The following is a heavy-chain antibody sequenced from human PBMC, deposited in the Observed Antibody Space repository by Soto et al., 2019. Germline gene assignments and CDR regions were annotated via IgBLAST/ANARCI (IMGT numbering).Heavy chain of an antibody. V-gene: IGHV1-3*01. CDR1: GYTFTSYS. J-gene: IGHJ4*02. CDR3: ARDYHYDFRSGYPVY. CDR2: INAGNGNT. Sequence: ASVKVSCKASGYTFTSYSMHWVRQAPGQRLEWMGWINAGNGNTKYSQKFQGRVTITRDTSASTAYMELSSLRSEDTAVYYCARDYHYDFRSGYPVYWGQGTLVTVSS. D-gene: IGHD3-3*01.